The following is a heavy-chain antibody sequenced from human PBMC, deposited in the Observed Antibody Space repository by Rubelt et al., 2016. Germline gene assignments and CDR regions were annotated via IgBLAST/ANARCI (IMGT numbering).Heavy chain of an antibody. D-gene: IGHD3-22*01. CDR1: GGSISSGGYY. CDR3: ARADYYDSSGYHNWFDP. CDR2: IYYSGST. Sequence: QVQLQESGLGLVKPSQTLSLTCTVSGGSISSGGYYWSWIRQHPGKGLEWIGYIYYSGSTYYNPSLKSRVTISVDPSKNQFSLKLSSVTAADTAVYYWARADYYDSSGYHNWFDPWGQGTLVTVSS. J-gene: IGHJ5*02. V-gene: IGHV4-31*03.